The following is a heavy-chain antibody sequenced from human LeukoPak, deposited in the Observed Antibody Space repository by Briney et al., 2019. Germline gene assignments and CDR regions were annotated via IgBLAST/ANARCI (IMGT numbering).Heavy chain of an antibody. Sequence: ASVKVSFKASGYTFTGYYMHWVRQAPGQGLERMGWINPNSGGTNYAQKFQGRVTMTRDTSISTAYMELSRLRSDDTAVYYCARKIAVAAYLYFQHWGQGTLVTVSP. CDR2: INPNSGGT. CDR3: ARKIAVAAYLYFQH. V-gene: IGHV1-2*02. D-gene: IGHD6-19*01. CDR1: GYTFTGYY. J-gene: IGHJ1*01.